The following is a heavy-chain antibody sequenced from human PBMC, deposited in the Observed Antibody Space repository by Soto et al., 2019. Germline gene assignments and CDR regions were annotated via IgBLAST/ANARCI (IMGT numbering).Heavy chain of an antibody. V-gene: IGHV4-30-2*01. CDR2: IYHSGGT. D-gene: IGHD4-17*01. Sequence: SETLSLTCAVSGGPITSGGYSWSWIRQPPGKGLEWIGYIYHSGGTYYNPSLKSRVTLSIDRTKKQFSLKLKSVTAADTAVYFCARTMTTSGWFDPWGQGTLVTVSS. CDR1: GGPITSGGYS. J-gene: IGHJ5*02. CDR3: ARTMTTSGWFDP.